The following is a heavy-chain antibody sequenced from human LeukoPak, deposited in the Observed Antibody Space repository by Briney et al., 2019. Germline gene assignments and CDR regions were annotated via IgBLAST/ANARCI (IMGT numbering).Heavy chain of an antibody. J-gene: IGHJ4*02. CDR3: AKGITRVRGVIAKTLFDY. CDR1: GFTFNTYA. CDR2: ISDSGGST. Sequence: PGGSLRLSCEASGFTFNTYAMTWVRQGPGKGLEWVSYISDSGGSTYYADSVKGRFTISRDNSKNTLFLQMSSLRAEDTAVYYCAKGITRVRGVIAKTLFDYWGQGALVTVSS. V-gene: IGHV3-23*01. D-gene: IGHD3-10*01.